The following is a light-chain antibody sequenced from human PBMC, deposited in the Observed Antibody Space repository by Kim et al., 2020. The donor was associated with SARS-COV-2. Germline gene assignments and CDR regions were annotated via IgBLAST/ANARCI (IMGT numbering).Light chain of an antibody. J-gene: IGLJ3*02. CDR2: QDS. CDR3: QAWDSSTGV. Sequence: VSPVQTASITCSGDKLGDRYACWYQQKPGQSPVLVIYQDSKRPSGIPERFSGSNSGNTATLSISGTQTMDEADYFCQAWDSSTGVFGGGTQLTVL. V-gene: IGLV3-1*01. CDR1: KLGDRY.